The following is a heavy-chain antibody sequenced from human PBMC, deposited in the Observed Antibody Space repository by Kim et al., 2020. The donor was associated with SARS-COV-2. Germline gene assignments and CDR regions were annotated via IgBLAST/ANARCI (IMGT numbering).Heavy chain of an antibody. CDR1: GFTFSSYS. J-gene: IGHJ4*02. CDR3: ALNTRVGATRGQRFDY. CDR2: ISSSSSTI. D-gene: IGHD1-26*01. Sequence: GGSLRLSCAASGFTFSSYSMNWVRQAPGKGLEWVSYISSSSSTIYYADSVKGRFTISRDNAKNSLYLQMNSLRAEDTAVYYCALNTRVGATRGQRFDYWGQGTLVTVSS. V-gene: IGHV3-48*04.